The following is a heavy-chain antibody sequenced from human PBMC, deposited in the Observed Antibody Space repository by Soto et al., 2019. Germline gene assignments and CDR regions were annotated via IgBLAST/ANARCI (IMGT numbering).Heavy chain of an antibody. J-gene: IGHJ4*02. CDR1: GFTFSSYG. CDR3: ARDRYDNSGYYSYYFDY. CDR2: IWYDGSNK. V-gene: IGHV3-33*01. D-gene: IGHD3-22*01. Sequence: QVQLVESGGGVVQPGRSLRLSCAVSGFTFSSYGMHWVRQAPGKGLEWVAIIWYDGSNKYYADSVKGRFTISRDNSKNRLYLQMNSLRAEDTAVYYCARDRYDNSGYYSYYFDYWGQGTLVTVSS.